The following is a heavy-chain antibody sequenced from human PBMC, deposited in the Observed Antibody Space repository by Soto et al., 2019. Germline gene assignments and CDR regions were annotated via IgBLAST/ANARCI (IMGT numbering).Heavy chain of an antibody. CDR2: TNAGNGNT. CDR1: GYTFTSYA. J-gene: IGHJ4*02. CDR3: ARAQNLEMATP. D-gene: IGHD5-12*01. V-gene: IGHV1-3*01. Sequence: SVKVSCKASGYTFTSYAMLWVRQAPGQRLEWMGWTNAGNGNTKYSQKFQGRVTITRDTSASTAYMELSSLRSEDTAVYYCARAQNLEMATPWGQGTLVTVSS.